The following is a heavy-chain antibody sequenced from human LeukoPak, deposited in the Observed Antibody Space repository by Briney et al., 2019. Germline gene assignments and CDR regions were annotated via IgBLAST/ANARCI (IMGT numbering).Heavy chain of an antibody. V-gene: IGHV4-34*01. D-gene: IGHD5-18*01. J-gene: IGHJ5*02. CDR2: INHSGST. CDR3: ARNHTGYFDP. CDR1: SGSFSGYS. Sequence: SETLSLTCAVYSGSFSGYSWSWIRQPPGKGLEWIGEINHSGSTNYNPSLKSRVTISVDPSSNRFSPRLSSVTAADTAVYYCARNHTGYFDPWGQGTLVTVSS.